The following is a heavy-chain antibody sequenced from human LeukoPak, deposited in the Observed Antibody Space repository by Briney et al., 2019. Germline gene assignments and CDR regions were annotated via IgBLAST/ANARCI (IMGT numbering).Heavy chain of an antibody. V-gene: IGHV3-7*01. J-gene: IGHJ4*02. Sequence: AGGSLRLSCAASGFTFSSYWMSWVRQAPGKGLEWVANIKQDGSEKYYADSVKGRFTTSRDNAKNSLYLQMNSLRAEDTAVYYCARLAGYSYGYLFDYWGQGTLVTVSS. CDR2: IKQDGSEK. CDR3: ARLAGYSYGYLFDY. D-gene: IGHD5-18*01. CDR1: GFTFSSYW.